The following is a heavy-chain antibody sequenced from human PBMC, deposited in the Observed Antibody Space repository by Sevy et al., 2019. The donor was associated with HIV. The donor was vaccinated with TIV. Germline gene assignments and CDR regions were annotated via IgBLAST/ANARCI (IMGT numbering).Heavy chain of an antibody. CDR1: GGSISSGSYY. V-gene: IGHV4-61*02. J-gene: IGHJ6*02. CDR2: IYTSGST. Sequence: SETLSLTCTVSGGSISSGSYYWSWIRQPTGKGLEWIGRIYTSGSTNYNPSLKSRVTMSVDTSKNQFSLKLSFVTAADTAVYYCARRDGTRFYDYVWGSYHDYYYGMDVWGQGTTVTVSS. CDR3: ARRDGTRFYDYVWGSYHDYYYGMDV. D-gene: IGHD3-16*02.